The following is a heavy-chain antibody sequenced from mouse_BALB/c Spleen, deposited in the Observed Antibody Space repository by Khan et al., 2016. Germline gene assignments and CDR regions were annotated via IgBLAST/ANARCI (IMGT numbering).Heavy chain of an antibody. CDR1: GYTFTDYS. Sequence: QIQLVQSGPELKKPGETVKISCKASGYTFTDYSMHWVKQAPGKGLKWMGWINTETGEPTYADDFKGRFAFSLETSSSTVYLQINNLKNEDTATYFGARQDDDDGFAYWGQGTLVTVSA. J-gene: IGHJ3*01. CDR2: INTETGEP. CDR3: ARQDDDDGFAY. V-gene: IGHV9-2-1*01. D-gene: IGHD2-4*01.